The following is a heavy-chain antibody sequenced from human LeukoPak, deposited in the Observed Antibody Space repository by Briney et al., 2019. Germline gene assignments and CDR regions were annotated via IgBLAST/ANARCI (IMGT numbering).Heavy chain of an antibody. V-gene: IGHV3-74*01. CDR3: ARDPAGGYGEPCD. J-gene: IGHJ4*02. Sequence: GGSLRLSCAASGFTFSSYWMHWVRQAPGKGLVWVSRISSDGSSTSYADSVKGRFTISRDNAKNTLYLQMNSLRAEDTAVYYCARDPAGGYGEPCDWGQGTLVTVSS. D-gene: IGHD4-17*01. CDR1: GFTFSSYW. CDR2: ISSDGSST.